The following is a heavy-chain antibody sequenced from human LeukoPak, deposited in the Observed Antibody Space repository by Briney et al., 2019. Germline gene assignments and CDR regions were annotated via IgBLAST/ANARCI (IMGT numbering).Heavy chain of an antibody. Sequence: PSETLSLTCTVSGGSISSYYWSWLRQPPGKGLEWIGYIYYSGSTNYNPSLKSRVTISVDTSKNQFSPKLSSVTAADTAVYYCARLRAYCGGDCSSDAFDIGGQGTMGTVSS. CDR1: GGSISSYY. CDR2: IYYSGST. CDR3: ARLRAYCGGDCSSDAFDI. D-gene: IGHD2-21*02. V-gene: IGHV4-59*08. J-gene: IGHJ3*02.